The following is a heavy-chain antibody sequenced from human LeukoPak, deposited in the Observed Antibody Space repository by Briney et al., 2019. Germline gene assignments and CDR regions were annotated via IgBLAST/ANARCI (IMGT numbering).Heavy chain of an antibody. Sequence: GGSLRLSCAASGFSFSTYAMSWVRQIPGKGLEWVSAISGSDPGTYYADSVKGRFTISRDNSKNTLYLQMSSLRAEDTAVYYCAKDELTNIDYWGQGTLVTVSS. J-gene: IGHJ4*02. CDR1: GFSFSTYA. D-gene: IGHD1-7*01. V-gene: IGHV3-23*01. CDR3: AKDELTNIDY. CDR2: ISGSDPGT.